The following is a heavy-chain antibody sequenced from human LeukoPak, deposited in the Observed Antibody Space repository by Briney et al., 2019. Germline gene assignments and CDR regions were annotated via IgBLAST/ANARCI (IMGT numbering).Heavy chain of an antibody. D-gene: IGHD3-10*01. Sequence: GESLKISCKGSGYRFTSYWIGWVRQMPGKGLEWMGIISPGESHVGYSPSFQGQVTISVDKSISTAYLQWSSLKTSDTAMYYCARPQYGASDYWGQGTLVSVSS. V-gene: IGHV5-51*01. J-gene: IGHJ4*02. CDR3: ARPQYGASDY. CDR1: GYRFTSYW. CDR2: ISPGESHV.